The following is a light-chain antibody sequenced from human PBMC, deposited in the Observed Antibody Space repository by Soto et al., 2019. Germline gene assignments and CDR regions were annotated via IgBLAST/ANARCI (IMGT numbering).Light chain of an antibody. Sequence: DIQMTQSPSSLSASVGDRVTITCRASQSISSYLNWYQQKPGKAPKLLIYAASSLQSGVPSRFSGSGSGTDFTLTISSLQPEDFATYYCQQSYSTPPEMYTFGRGTKLEIK. CDR2: AAS. J-gene: IGKJ2*01. V-gene: IGKV1-39*01. CDR1: QSISSY. CDR3: QQSYSTPPEMYT.